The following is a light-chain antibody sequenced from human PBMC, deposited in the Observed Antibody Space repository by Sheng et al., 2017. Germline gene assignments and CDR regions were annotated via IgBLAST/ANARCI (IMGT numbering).Light chain of an antibody. CDR2: AAS. J-gene: IGKJ2*01. V-gene: IGKV1-8*01. CDR1: QDIGTY. Sequence: AIRMTQSPSSLSASTGDTVTITCRASQDIGTYLAWYQQKPGRAPKLLIYAASSLQSGVPSRFSGSGSGTDFTLTISSLQPEDFATYYCQQITIYPYTFGQGTKLEIK. CDR3: QQITIYPYT.